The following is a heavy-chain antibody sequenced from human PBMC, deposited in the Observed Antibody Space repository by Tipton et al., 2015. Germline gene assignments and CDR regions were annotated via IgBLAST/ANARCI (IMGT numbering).Heavy chain of an antibody. Sequence: TLSLTCDVSGYSISSGYYWSWIRQPPGKGLEWIGSFFHSGNTFHNPSLRSRVIISVDTPKNQFSLTVTSVTAADTAVYYCARSRYTVTPDSWGQGILVTVSS. CDR2: FFHSGNT. CDR1: GYSISSGYY. V-gene: IGHV4-38-2*01. CDR3: ARSRYTVTPDS. D-gene: IGHD4-17*01. J-gene: IGHJ4*02.